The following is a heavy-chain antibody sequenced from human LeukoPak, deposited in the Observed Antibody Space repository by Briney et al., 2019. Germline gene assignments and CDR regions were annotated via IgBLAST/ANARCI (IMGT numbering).Heavy chain of an antibody. CDR3: AKSPSGFTYGRNWFDP. J-gene: IGHJ5*01. CDR2: IYPGDSDT. Sequence: AESLNICRKCSGYSFTSYWIAWVRQMPGKGLEWMGIIYPGDSDTRYSPSFQGQVTISADKSISTTYLQINSLKASDTAIYYCAKSPSGFTYGRNWFDPWGQGTFPTISS. D-gene: IGHD5-18*01. V-gene: IGHV5-51*01. CDR1: GYSFTSYW.